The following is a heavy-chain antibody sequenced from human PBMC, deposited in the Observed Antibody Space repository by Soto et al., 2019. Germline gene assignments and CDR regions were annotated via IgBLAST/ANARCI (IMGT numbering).Heavy chain of an antibody. CDR3: ARDAELGYCISTSCYNYYYGMDV. J-gene: IGHJ6*02. Sequence: SETLSLTCTVSGGSVSSGSYYWSWIRQPPGKGLEWIGYIYYSGSTNYNPSLKSRVTISVDTSKNQFSLKLSSVTAADTAVYYCARDAELGYCISTSCYNYYYGMDVWGQGTTVTVS. CDR2: IYYSGST. D-gene: IGHD2-2*02. CDR1: GGSVSSGSYY. V-gene: IGHV4-61*01.